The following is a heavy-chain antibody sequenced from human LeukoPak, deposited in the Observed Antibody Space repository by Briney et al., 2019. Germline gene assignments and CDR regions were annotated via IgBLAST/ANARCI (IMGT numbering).Heavy chain of an antibody. Sequence: GGSLRLSCEASGFTFSSYWMSWVRQAPGKGLEWVANIKQDGSEKNYLGSVKGRFTISRDNAKNSLYLQMNSLRAEDTAVYYCYVGPTDYWGQGTLVTVSS. D-gene: IGHD1-26*01. CDR1: GFTFSSYW. CDR3: YVGPTDY. V-gene: IGHV3-7*01. J-gene: IGHJ4*02. CDR2: IKQDGSEK.